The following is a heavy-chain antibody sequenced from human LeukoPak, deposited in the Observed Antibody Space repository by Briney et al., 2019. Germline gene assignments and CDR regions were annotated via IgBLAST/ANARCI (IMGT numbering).Heavy chain of an antibody. D-gene: IGHD3-22*01. V-gene: IGHV4-31*03. CDR2: IYYSGST. CDR3: ARSGLGYYDSSGSLDAFDI. Sequence: SQTLSLTCTVSGGSISSGGYYWSWIRQHPGKGLEWIGHIYYSGSTYYNPSLKSRVTISVDTSKNQFSLKLSSVTAADTAVYYCARSGLGYYDSSGSLDAFDIWGQGTMVTVSS. J-gene: IGHJ3*02. CDR1: GGSISSGGYY.